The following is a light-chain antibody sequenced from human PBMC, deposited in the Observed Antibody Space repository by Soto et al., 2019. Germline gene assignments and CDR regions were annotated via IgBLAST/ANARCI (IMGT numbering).Light chain of an antibody. CDR1: QSVSRNS. Sequence: EIVLTQSPGTLSLSPGERATLSCRASQSVSRNSLAWYQQKPGQAPRLLIYAASSRATGIPDRFSGSGFGTDFILTISRLEPEDFAVFYCQQYGSSLYTFGQGTKLEIK. CDR2: AAS. CDR3: QQYGSSLYT. J-gene: IGKJ2*01. V-gene: IGKV3-20*01.